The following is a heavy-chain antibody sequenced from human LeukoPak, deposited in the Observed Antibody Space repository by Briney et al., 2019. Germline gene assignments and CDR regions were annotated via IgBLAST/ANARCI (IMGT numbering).Heavy chain of an antibody. CDR3: ARGTGGAYYFDY. V-gene: IGHV1-69*04. J-gene: IGHJ4*02. Sequence: SVTVSCKASGGTFSSYAISWVRQAPGQGLEWMGRIIPIFGIANYAQKFQGRVTITADKSTSTAYMELSSLRSEDTAVYYCARGTGGAYYFDYWGQGTLVTVSS. D-gene: IGHD3-16*01. CDR1: GGTFSSYA. CDR2: IIPIFGIA.